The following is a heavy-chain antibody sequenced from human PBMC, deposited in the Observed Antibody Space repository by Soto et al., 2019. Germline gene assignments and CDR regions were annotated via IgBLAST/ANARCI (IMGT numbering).Heavy chain of an antibody. Sequence: SVKVSCKASGGTFSSYAISWVRQAPGQGLEWMGGIIPIFGTANYAQKFQGRVTITADKSTSTAYMELSSLRSEDTAVYYCARGGYYGSGILSGWFDPWGQGTLVTVSS. D-gene: IGHD3-10*01. CDR3: ARGGYYGSGILSGWFDP. V-gene: IGHV1-69*06. CDR1: GGTFSSYA. J-gene: IGHJ5*02. CDR2: IIPIFGTA.